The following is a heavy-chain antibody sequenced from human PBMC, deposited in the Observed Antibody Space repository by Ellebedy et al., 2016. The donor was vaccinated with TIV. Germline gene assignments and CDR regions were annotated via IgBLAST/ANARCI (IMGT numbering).Heavy chain of an antibody. V-gene: IGHV3-20*04. CDR1: GFTFDDFA. Sequence: GESLKISCAASGFTFDDFAMTWVRQVPGKGLEWVSSIHWNGGSTRYADSVKGRFTISRDNAKNSLYLQMNSLRAEDTALYYCARSTAVTPLDYWGQGTLVTVSS. CDR2: IHWNGGST. CDR3: ARSTAVTPLDY. D-gene: IGHD4-17*01. J-gene: IGHJ4*02.